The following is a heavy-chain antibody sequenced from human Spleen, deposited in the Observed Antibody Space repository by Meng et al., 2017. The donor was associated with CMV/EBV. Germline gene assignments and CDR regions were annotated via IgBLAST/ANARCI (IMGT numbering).Heavy chain of an antibody. Sequence: GSINRGDYYCSWIRQSPWTGLEWIGYIYSSGSTFYSPSLKSRVTMSVDTSKNQFSLKLTSVTAADTALYYCARGEDTPMAGVWFDPWGQGTLVTVSS. CDR2: IYSSGST. V-gene: IGHV4-30-4*08. J-gene: IGHJ5*02. CDR3: ARGEDTPMAGVWFDP. D-gene: IGHD5-18*01. CDR1: GSINRGDYY.